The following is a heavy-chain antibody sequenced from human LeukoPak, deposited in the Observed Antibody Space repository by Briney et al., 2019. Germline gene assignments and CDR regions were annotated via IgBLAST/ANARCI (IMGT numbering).Heavy chain of an antibody. Sequence: SETLSLTCTVSGGSISSYYWSWIRQPPGKGLEWIGYIYYSGSTNYNPSLKSRVTISVDTSKIQFSLKLSSVTAADTAVYYCARKVMVRGVIIFDYWGQGTLVTVSS. J-gene: IGHJ4*02. V-gene: IGHV4-59*01. CDR1: GGSISSYY. D-gene: IGHD3-10*01. CDR2: IYYSGST. CDR3: ARKVMVRGVIIFDY.